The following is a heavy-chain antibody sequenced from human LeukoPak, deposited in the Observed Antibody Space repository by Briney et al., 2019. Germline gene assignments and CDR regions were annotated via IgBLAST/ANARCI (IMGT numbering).Heavy chain of an antibody. D-gene: IGHD1-26*01. Sequence: PSQTLSLTCAVSGVSISGSGHYWGWIRQPPGKGPEWIGNIYHSGSTYYDASLQSRVTISIDTSRNQFSLRLNSVTAADTAMYYCAKSGGYGLIDCWGQGTLVTVSS. J-gene: IGHJ4*02. CDR1: GVSISGSGHY. CDR2: IYHSGST. CDR3: AKSGGYGLIDC. V-gene: IGHV4-39*01.